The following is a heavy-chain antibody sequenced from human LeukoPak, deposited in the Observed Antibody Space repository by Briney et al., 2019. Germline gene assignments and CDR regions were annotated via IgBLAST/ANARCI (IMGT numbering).Heavy chain of an antibody. V-gene: IGHV4-31*03. CDR1: GGSISSGGYY. J-gene: IGHJ4*02. D-gene: IGHD1-26*01. CDR3: AREAMGAGIDY. Sequence: PSQTLSLTCTVSGGSISSGGYYWRWIRQHPGKGLEWIGYIYYSGSTYYNPSLKSRVTISVDTSKNQFSLKLSSVTAADTAVYYCAREAMGAGIDYWGQGTLVTVSS. CDR2: IYYSGST.